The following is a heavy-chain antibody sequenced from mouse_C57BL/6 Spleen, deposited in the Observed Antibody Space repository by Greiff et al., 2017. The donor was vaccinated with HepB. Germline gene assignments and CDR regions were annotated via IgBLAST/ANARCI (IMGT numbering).Heavy chain of an antibody. D-gene: IGHD1-1*01. CDR2: ISDGGSYT. Sequence: EVHLVESGGGLVKPGGSLKLSCAASGFTFSSYAMSWVRQTPEKRLEWVATISDGGSYTYYPDNVKGRFTISRDNAKNNLYLQMSHLKSEDTAMYYCARGGLRFFDYWGQGTTLTVSS. V-gene: IGHV5-4*01. CDR1: GFTFSSYA. J-gene: IGHJ2*01. CDR3: ARGGLRFFDY.